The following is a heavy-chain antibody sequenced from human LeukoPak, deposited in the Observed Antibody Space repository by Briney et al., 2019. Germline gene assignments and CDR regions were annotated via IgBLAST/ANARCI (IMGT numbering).Heavy chain of an antibody. J-gene: IGHJ5*02. V-gene: IGHV4-30-2*01. Sequence: SETLSLTCAVSGGSISSGGYSWSWIRQPPGTGLEWIGYIYHSGSTYYNPSLKSRVTVSVDRSKNQFSLKLSSVTAADTAVYYCARDKYSGSGSYLGVSWSDPWGQGTLVTVSS. CDR2: IYHSGST. D-gene: IGHD3-10*01. CDR1: GGSISSGGYS. CDR3: ARDKYSGSGSYLGVSWSDP.